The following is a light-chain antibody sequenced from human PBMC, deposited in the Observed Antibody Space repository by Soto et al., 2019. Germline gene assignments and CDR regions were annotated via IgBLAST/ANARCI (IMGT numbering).Light chain of an antibody. CDR1: QGVSSN. J-gene: IGKJ1*01. Sequence: EIFMTQSSANLSVSPGERATLSCRASQGVSSNLAWYHQKPGQAPMLLIYGASTRATGIPGRFSGSASGTEFTLTISSLQSEDFAVYYCQQYNNWPRTFGQGTKVDIK. CDR3: QQYNNWPRT. CDR2: GAS. V-gene: IGKV3-15*01.